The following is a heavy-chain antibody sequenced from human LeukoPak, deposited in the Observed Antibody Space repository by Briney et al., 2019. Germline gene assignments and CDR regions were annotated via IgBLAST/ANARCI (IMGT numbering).Heavy chain of an antibody. V-gene: IGHV3-23*01. CDR2: IYANGHTT. Sequence: GGSLRLSCAASGFSFSNYAMDWVRQAPGKGLEWISSIYANGHTTYYADSVKGRFTISRDNRKNTLYLQMNRQRVEDTAMYYCTRNPDGRNWFDPSGQGTLVTVSS. CDR3: TRNPDGRNWFDP. D-gene: IGHD1-14*01. CDR1: GFSFSNYA. J-gene: IGHJ5*02.